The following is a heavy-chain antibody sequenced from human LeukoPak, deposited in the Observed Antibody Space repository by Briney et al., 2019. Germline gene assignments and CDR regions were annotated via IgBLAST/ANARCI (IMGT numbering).Heavy chain of an antibody. CDR3: ARALTPSGWYSSGSII. J-gene: IGHJ4*02. V-gene: IGHV3-23*01. CDR2: DSGSGGST. CDR1: GFAFSSYA. Sequence: GPLRPSFAAPGFAFSSYAMSWVRPAPAKGLAWVSADSGSGGSTYYADSVKGRFTISRDNSKNTLYLQLNSLRAEDTAVYYCARALTPSGWYSSGSIIWGQGTRVTVSS. D-gene: IGHD6-19*01.